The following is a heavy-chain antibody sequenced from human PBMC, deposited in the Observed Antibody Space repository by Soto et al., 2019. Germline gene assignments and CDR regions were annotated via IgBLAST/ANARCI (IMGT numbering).Heavy chain of an antibody. D-gene: IGHD4-17*01. CDR2: IIPIFGTA. CDR1: GGTFSSYA. CDR3: ASRRDYGDYVVVDY. Sequence: SVKVSCKASGGTFSSYAISWVRQAPGQGLEWMGGIIPIFGTANYAQKFQGRVTITADESTSTAYMELSSLRSEDTAVYYCASRRDYGDYVVVDYWGQGTLVTVSS. V-gene: IGHV1-69*13. J-gene: IGHJ4*02.